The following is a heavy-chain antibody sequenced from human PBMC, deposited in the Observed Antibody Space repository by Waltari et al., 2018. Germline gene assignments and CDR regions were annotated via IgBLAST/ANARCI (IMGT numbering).Heavy chain of an antibody. CDR3: ARDPIFSSSSGGFDY. CDR1: GGSVSGTSYY. Sequence: QVQLQESGPGLVKPSATLSLTCAVSGGSVSGTSYYWNWIRQPPGKGLEWIGYVHNSASTNYNPSLNSRVTISVDASKNHFSLKLTSVTAADTAVYYCARDPIFSSSSGGFDYWGQGTLVTVSS. V-gene: IGHV4-61*03. CDR2: VHNSAST. D-gene: IGHD6-6*01. J-gene: IGHJ4*02.